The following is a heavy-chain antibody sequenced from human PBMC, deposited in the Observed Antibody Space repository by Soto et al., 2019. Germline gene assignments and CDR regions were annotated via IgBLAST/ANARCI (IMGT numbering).Heavy chain of an antibody. V-gene: IGHV4-61*05. CDR2: MYYSGST. D-gene: IGHD2-2*01. CDR1: YGSISSRSYC. Sequence: SETTPLTRPFSYGSISSRSYCWGWIRQPPGKGLEWIGYMYYSGSTNYNPSLKSRVTISVDTSKNQFSLKLSSVTAADTAVYYGARHPKKYEFAPWGQGTLVTVSS. J-gene: IGHJ5*02. CDR3: ARHPKKYEFAP.